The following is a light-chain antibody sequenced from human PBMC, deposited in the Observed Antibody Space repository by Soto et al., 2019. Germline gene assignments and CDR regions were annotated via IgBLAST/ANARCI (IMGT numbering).Light chain of an antibody. CDR1: GRDIGAYDY. CDR2: GVK. J-gene: IGLJ1*01. Sequence: QSVLTQPASVSGSPGQSITISCTGSGRDIGAYDYVSWYQQHPGKAPKLIIYGVKNRPSGVSNRFSASKSAFTASLTISGLQTEDEAHYHCSSYTTSYFYVFGPGTKVTVL. CDR3: SSYTTSYFYV. V-gene: IGLV2-14*01.